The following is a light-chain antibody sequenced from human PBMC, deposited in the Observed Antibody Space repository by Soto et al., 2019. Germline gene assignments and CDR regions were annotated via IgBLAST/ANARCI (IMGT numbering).Light chain of an antibody. CDR3: QQRHMWPIT. V-gene: IGKV3-11*01. Sequence: EIILTKSAGTLHVSPGERATLSWRASQGFRGRLARYQQKPGEAPRLLIYDAYNRATGIPPRFSGSGSGTDFTLTISSLENEDSAVYYCQQRHMWPITFGQGTRLEIK. CDR1: QGFRGR. CDR2: DAY. J-gene: IGKJ5*01.